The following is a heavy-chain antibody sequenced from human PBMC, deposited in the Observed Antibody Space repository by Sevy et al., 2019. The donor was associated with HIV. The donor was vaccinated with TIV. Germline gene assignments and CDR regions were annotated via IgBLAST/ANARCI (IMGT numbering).Heavy chain of an antibody. D-gene: IGHD3-3*01. CDR3: ASVFTIFGVVSGIDY. J-gene: IGHJ4*01. CDR1: GFNFRTYS. Sequence: GGSLRLSCAASGFNFRTYSMNWVRQAPGKGLEWLSSISDDSRYIYYSDSVKGRFTISRANAKNLLFLQMNNLRVEDTAVCDCASVFTIFGVVSGIDYWGQGNLVTVSS. V-gene: IGHV3-21*04. CDR2: ISDDSRYI.